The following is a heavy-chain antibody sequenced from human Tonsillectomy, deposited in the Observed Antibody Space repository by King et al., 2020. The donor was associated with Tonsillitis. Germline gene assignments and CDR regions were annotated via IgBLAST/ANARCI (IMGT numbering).Heavy chain of an antibody. CDR2: IGGSGDST. CDR3: AKGKRYSAFDI. V-gene: IGHV3-23*04. D-gene: IGHD2-15*01. CDR1: GFTFSNYA. J-gene: IGHJ3*02. Sequence: VQLVESGGGLVQPGGSLRLSCAASGFTFSNYAMSWVRQAPGKGLEWVSAIGGSGDSTYYADFVKGRVTISRDNSKNTLYLQMNSLRAEDTAVYYCAKGKRYSAFDIWGQGTMVTVSS.